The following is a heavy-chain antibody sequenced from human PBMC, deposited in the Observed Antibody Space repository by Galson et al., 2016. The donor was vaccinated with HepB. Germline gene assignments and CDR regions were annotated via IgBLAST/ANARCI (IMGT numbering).Heavy chain of an antibody. CDR1: GGTLSRYA. Sequence: SVKVSCKASGGTLSRYAINWVRQAPGQGLEWMGIINPNGGSTTYAQKFHCRVALTRDTSTSTVYMELSSVRSEDTAVYYCARDFDWNYGCYWGQGTLVTVSS. CDR2: INPNGGST. J-gene: IGHJ4*02. D-gene: IGHD1-7*01. CDR3: ARDFDWNYGCY. V-gene: IGHV1-46*01.